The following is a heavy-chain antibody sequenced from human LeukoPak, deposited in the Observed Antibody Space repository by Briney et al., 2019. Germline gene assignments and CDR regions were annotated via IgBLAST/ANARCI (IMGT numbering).Heavy chain of an antibody. J-gene: IGHJ4*02. CDR2: INPSGGST. D-gene: IGHD3-10*01. CDR1: GYTFTSYY. Sequence: ASVKVSCKASGYTFTSYYMHWVRQAPGQGLERMGIINPSGGSTSYAQKFQGRVTMTRDTSTSIVYMELSSLRSEDTAVYYCARLGDYGSGSVTTHHFDYWGQGTLVTVSS. CDR3: ARLGDYGSGSVTTHHFDY. V-gene: IGHV1-46*01.